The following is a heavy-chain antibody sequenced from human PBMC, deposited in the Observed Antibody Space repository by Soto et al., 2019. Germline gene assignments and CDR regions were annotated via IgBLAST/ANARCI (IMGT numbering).Heavy chain of an antibody. D-gene: IGHD4-17*01. CDR2: IKSKTDGGTT. CDR1: GFTFSNAW. V-gene: IGHV3-15*01. CDR3: TTDRDDYGDYEYYYYYYMDV. Sequence: EVQLVESGGGLVKPGGSLRLSCAASGFTFSNAWMSWVRQAPGKGLEWVGRIKSKTDGGTTDYAAPVKGRFTISRDDSKNTLYLQMNSLKTEDTAVYYCTTDRDDYGDYEYYYYYYMDVWGKGTTVTVSS. J-gene: IGHJ6*03.